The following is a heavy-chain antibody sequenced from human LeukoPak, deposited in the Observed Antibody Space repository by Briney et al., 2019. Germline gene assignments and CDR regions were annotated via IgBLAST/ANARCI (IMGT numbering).Heavy chain of an antibody. Sequence: GSLRLSCAASGFTFSSYGMHWVRQAPGKGLEWVAVISYDGSNKYYADSVKGRFTISRDNSKNTLYLQMNSLRAEDTAVYYCAKFTYYYDSSGSVNDAFDIWGQGTMVTVSS. CDR2: ISYDGSNK. J-gene: IGHJ3*02. CDR1: GFTFSSYG. D-gene: IGHD3-22*01. CDR3: AKFTYYYDSSGSVNDAFDI. V-gene: IGHV3-30*18.